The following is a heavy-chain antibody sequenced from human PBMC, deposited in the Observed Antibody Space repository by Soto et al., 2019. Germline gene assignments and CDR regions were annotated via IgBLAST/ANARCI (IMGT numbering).Heavy chain of an antibody. D-gene: IGHD3-22*01. V-gene: IGHV3-30*18. Sequence: PGGSLRLSCAVSGFTFDDYAMHWVRQAPGKGLEWVAVISYDGSNKYYADSVKGRFTISRDNSKNTLYLQMNSLRAEDTAVYYCAKERYYYDSSGYYFDYWGQGTLVTVSS. J-gene: IGHJ4*02. CDR2: ISYDGSNK. CDR3: AKERYYYDSSGYYFDY. CDR1: GFTFDDYA.